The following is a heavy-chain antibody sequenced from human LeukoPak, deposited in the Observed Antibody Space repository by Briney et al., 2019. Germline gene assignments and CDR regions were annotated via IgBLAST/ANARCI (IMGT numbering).Heavy chain of an antibody. CDR3: AKGSKKAGIAVAGHDFDY. V-gene: IGHV3-30*18. D-gene: IGHD6-19*01. CDR2: ISYDGSNK. J-gene: IGHJ4*02. Sequence: PGRSLRLSCAASGFTFSSYGMHWVRQAPGKGLEGVAVISYDGSNKYYADSVKGRFTISRDNSKNTLYLQMNSLRAEDTAVYYCAKGSKKAGIAVAGHDFDYWGQGTLVTVSS. CDR1: GFTFSSYG.